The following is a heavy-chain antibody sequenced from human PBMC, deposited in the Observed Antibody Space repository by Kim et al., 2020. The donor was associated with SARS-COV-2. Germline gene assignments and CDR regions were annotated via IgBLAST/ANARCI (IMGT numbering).Heavy chain of an antibody. J-gene: IGHJ3*02. CDR3: ARHSVSWNGNAFDI. Sequence: TPSLKSRVTISVDTSKNQFSLKLSSVTAADTAVYYCARHSVSWNGNAFDIWGQGTMVTVSS. V-gene: IGHV4-39*01. D-gene: IGHD1-1*01.